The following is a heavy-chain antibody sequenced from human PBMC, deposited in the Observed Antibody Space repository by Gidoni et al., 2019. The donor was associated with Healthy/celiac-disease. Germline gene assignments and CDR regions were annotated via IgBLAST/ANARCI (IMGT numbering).Heavy chain of an antibody. CDR2: IIIDGSTP. V-gene: IGHV3-74*01. CDR3: ARNWWGSTTFDY. CDR1: GFTFSSYW. D-gene: IGHD3-16*01. Sequence: EVQLVESGGGLVQPGGSLRLSCAASGFTFSSYWMHWVRQAPGKGRVWVSRIIIDGSTPSYADPVKARLTISRANAKNTLYLQINSLRAKDRAVYSGARNWWGSTTFDYWGQGPLVTVSS. J-gene: IGHJ4*02.